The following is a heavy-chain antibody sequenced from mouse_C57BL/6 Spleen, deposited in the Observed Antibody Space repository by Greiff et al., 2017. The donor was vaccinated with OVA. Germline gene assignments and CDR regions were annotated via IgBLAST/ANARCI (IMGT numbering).Heavy chain of an antibody. D-gene: IGHD4-1*01. Sequence: DVHLVESGEGLVKPGGSLKLSCAASGFTFSSYAMSWVRQTPEKRLEWVAYISSGGDYIYYADTVKGRFTISRDNARNTLYLQMSSLKSEDTAMYYCTRETGTLYYFDYWGQGTTLTVSS. J-gene: IGHJ2*01. CDR2: ISSGGDYI. CDR3: TRETGTLYYFDY. V-gene: IGHV5-9-1*02. CDR1: GFTFSSYA.